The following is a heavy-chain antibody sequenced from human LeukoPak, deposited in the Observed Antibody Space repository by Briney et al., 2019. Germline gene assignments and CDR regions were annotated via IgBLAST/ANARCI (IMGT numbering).Heavy chain of an antibody. D-gene: IGHD6-19*01. J-gene: IGHJ5*02. CDR1: GFTFSSYS. CDR3: ARTAPGSGWYGWFDP. V-gene: IGHV3-21*01. CDR2: ISSSSSYI. Sequence: GGSLRLSCAASGFTFSSYSMNWVRQAPGKGLEGVSSISSSSSYIYYADSVKGRLTISRDNAKNSMNLQMNSLTAEDTAVYYCARTAPGSGWYGWFDPWGQGTLVTVSS.